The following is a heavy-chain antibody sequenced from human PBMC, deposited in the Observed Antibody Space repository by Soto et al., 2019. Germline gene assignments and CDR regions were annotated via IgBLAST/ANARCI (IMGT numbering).Heavy chain of an antibody. Sequence: GGSLRLSCAASGFTFSSYAMSWVRQAPGKGLEWVSAISGSGGSTYYADSVKGRFTISRDNSKNTLYLQMNSLRAEDTAVYYCAKPPPSPSYYYYYMDVWGKGTTVTVSS. D-gene: IGHD6-6*01. CDR1: GFTFSSYA. V-gene: IGHV3-23*01. CDR2: ISGSGGST. CDR3: AKPPPSPSYYYYYMDV. J-gene: IGHJ6*03.